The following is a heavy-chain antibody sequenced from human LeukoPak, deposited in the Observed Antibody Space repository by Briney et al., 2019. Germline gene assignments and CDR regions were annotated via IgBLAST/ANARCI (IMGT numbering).Heavy chain of an antibody. CDR1: GFTFSSYW. D-gene: IGHD3-16*02. J-gene: IGHJ6*03. CDR3: ARDTSYPHPYYMDV. V-gene: IGHV3-7*01. CDR2: IKQDGSEK. Sequence: PGGSLRLSCAASGFTFSSYWMNWVRQAPGMGLEWVANIKQDGSEKYYVDSVKGRFTISRDNAKNSLYLQMNSLRAEDTAVYYCARDTSYPHPYYMDVWGKGTTVTVSS.